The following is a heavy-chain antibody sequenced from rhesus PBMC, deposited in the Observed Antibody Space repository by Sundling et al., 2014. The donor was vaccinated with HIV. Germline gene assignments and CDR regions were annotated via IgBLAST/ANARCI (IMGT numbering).Heavy chain of an antibody. CDR2: IYGSSAST. D-gene: IGHD3-3*01. J-gene: IGHJ4*01. V-gene: IGHV4-143*01. CDR3: ARGSYLDWLLPYFDF. CDR1: GGSISGDYY. Sequence: QVQLQESGPGLVTPSETLSLTCAVSGGSISGDYYWSWIRQPPGKGLEWIGNIYGSSASTNYNPSLKSRVTISKDTSKNQFSLKLSSVTAADTAVYYCARGSYLDWLLPYFDFLGPGSPGHRLL.